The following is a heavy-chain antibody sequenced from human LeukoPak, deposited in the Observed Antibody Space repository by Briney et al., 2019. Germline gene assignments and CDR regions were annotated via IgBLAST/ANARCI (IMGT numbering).Heavy chain of an antibody. CDR1: GGSISSYY. J-gene: IGHJ4*02. CDR3: ARVGGGRSLFIDY. CDR2: IYYSGST. V-gene: IGHV4-59*01. D-gene: IGHD2-15*01. Sequence: SETLSLTCTVSGGSISSYYWSWIRQPPGKGLEWIGYIYYSGSTNYNPSLKSRVTISVDTSKNQFSLKLSSVTAADTAVYYCARVGGGRSLFIDYWGQGTLVTVSS.